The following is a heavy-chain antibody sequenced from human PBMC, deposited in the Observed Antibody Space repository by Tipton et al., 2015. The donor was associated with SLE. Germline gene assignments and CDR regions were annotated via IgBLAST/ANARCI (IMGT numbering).Heavy chain of an antibody. CDR3: ARGYYFDY. Sequence: TLSLTCAVSGYSISSGYYWGWIRQPAGKGLEWIGHMYTSGSTNYNPSLKSRVTISLDTSKNQFSLRVSSVTAADTAVYYCARGYYFDYWGQGTLVTVSS. J-gene: IGHJ4*02. CDR1: GYSISSGYY. CDR2: MYTSGST. V-gene: IGHV4-61*09.